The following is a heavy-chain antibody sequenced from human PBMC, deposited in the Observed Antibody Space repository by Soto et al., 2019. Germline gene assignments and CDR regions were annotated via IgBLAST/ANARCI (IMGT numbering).Heavy chain of an antibody. V-gene: IGHV1-3*01. CDR1: GYTFTSYA. CDR3: ARGNGYDVDS. J-gene: IGHJ4*02. Sequence: ASVKVSCKASGYTFTSYAMHWVRQAPGQSLEWMGWMNAANGDTKYSQKFQGRVTITRDTSASTAYMELSSLRSEDTAVYYCARGNGYDVDSWGQGTLVTVSS. CDR2: MNAANGDT. D-gene: IGHD5-12*01.